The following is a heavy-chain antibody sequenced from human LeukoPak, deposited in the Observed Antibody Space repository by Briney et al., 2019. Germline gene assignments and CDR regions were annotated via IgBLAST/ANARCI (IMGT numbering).Heavy chain of an antibody. CDR2: IIPIFGTA. D-gene: IGHD1-26*01. CDR1: GGTFSSYA. J-gene: IGHJ4*02. CDR3: ARGREVGADAESDY. Sequence: SVKVSCKASGGTFSSYAISWVRQAPGQGLEWMGGIIPIFGTANYAQKLQGRVTMTTDTSTSTAYMELRSLRSDDTAVYYCARGREVGADAESDYWGQGTLVTVSS. V-gene: IGHV1-69*05.